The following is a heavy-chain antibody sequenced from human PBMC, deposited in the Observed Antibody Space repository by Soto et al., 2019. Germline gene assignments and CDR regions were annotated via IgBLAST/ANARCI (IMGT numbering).Heavy chain of an antibody. V-gene: IGHV4-34*01. J-gene: IGHJ6*02. D-gene: IGHD3-10*01. Sequence: SETLSLTCAVYGGSFSGYYWTWIRQPPGTGLEWIGEINHSGSTNYNPSLKSRVTISVDTSKNQFSLKLTSVTAADTAVYYCTTQGFGGIHGLVDVWGQGTTVTVSS. CDR2: INHSGST. CDR1: GGSFSGYY. CDR3: TTQGFGGIHGLVDV.